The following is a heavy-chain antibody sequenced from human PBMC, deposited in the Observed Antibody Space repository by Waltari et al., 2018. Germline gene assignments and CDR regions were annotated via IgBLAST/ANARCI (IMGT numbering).Heavy chain of an antibody. CDR3: ARGFLSPTYYDFWSGYFGIDP. V-gene: IGHV4-34*01. J-gene: IGHJ5*02. CDR1: GGSFSGYY. Sequence: QVQLQQWGAGLLKPSETLSLTCAVYGGSFSGYYWSWIRQPPGKGLEWIGEINHSGSTNYNPSLKSRVTISVDTSKSQFSLKLSSVTAADTAVYYCARGFLSPTYYDFWSGYFGIDPWGQGTLVTVSS. CDR2: INHSGST. D-gene: IGHD3-3*01.